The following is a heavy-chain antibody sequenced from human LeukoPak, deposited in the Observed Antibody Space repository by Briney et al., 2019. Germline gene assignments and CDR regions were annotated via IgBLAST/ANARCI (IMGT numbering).Heavy chain of an antibody. V-gene: IGHV1-8*01. CDR1: GYTFTSYD. CDR3: ARGGWYYDFWSGYTNWFDP. Sequence: ASVKVSCKASGYTFTSYDINWVRQATGQGLEWMGWMNPNSGNTGYAQKFQGRVTMTRNTSISTAYMELSSLRSEDTAAYYCARGGWYYDFWSGYTNWFDPWGQGTLVTVSS. J-gene: IGHJ5*02. D-gene: IGHD3-3*01. CDR2: MNPNSGNT.